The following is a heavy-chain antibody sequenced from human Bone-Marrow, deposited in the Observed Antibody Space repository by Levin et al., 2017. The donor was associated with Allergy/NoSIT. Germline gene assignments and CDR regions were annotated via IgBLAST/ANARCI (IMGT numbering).Heavy chain of an antibody. D-gene: IGHD2-15*01. CDR1: GFSFNTYG. J-gene: IGHJ4*02. CDR2: ISYDESIK. V-gene: IGHV3-30*18. Sequence: GESLKISCAASGFSFNTYGMHWVRQAPGKGLEWVAVISYDESIKYYSDSVKGRFTISRDNSKNALYLQMNSLRDEDTAVYYCTKGGKYCIDGSCLIDYWGQGTLVTVSS. CDR3: TKGGKYCIDGSCLIDY.